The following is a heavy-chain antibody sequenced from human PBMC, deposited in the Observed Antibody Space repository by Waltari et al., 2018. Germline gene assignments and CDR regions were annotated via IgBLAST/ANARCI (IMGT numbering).Heavy chain of an antibody. CDR2: VHHDGSA. D-gene: IGHD6-13*01. J-gene: IGHJ2*01. Sequence: QVQLQQWGAGLLKPSETLSLTCAVSGGSLSGYCWSWIRQPPGKGLEWIGQVHHDGSAKYNPSLESRVTISVDTSKNRFYLRLTSATAADTAVYYCARGGIAATGDWYFGLWGRGTLVTVSS. V-gene: IGHV4-34*01. CDR1: GGSLSGYC. CDR3: ARGGIAATGDWYFGL.